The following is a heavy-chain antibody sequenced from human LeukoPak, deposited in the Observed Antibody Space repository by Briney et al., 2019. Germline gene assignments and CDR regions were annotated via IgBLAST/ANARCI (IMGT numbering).Heavy chain of an antibody. V-gene: IGHV4-59*01. CDR1: GGSISSYY. D-gene: IGHD2-2*01. J-gene: IGHJ5*02. CDR3: ARVEPGGYCSSTSCPADWFDP. CDR2: IYYSGST. Sequence: SETLSLTCTVSGGSISSYYWSWIRQPPGKGLEWIGYIYYSGSTNYNPSLKSRVTISVDTSKNQFSLKLSSVTAADTAVYCCARVEPGGYCSSTSCPADWFDPWGQGTLVTVSS.